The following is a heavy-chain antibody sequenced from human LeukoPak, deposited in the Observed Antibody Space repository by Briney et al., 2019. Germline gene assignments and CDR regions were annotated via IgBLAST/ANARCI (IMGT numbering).Heavy chain of an antibody. CDR3: ARGRTSQQSTDYYGYNHYYYMDV. CDR1: GYTLTELS. CDR2: FDPEDGET. Sequence: GASVKVSCKVSGYTLTELSMHWVRQAPGKGLEWMGGFDPEDGETIYAQKFQGRVTMTEDTSTDTAYMELGSLRSDDAAVYYCARGRTSQQSTDYYGYNHYYYMDVWGKGTTVTVSS. J-gene: IGHJ6*03. D-gene: IGHD3-10*01. V-gene: IGHV1-24*01.